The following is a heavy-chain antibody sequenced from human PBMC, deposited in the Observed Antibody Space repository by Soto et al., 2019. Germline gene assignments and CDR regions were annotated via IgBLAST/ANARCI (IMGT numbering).Heavy chain of an antibody. Sequence: ASVKVSCKTSGYTFSSYGFSWVRQAPGQGLEWMGIINVSGGNTSYAQNFQGRVTISRDTSTSTAYMGLSSLRSEDTAVYYCASFRYNGYYGMDVWGQGTTVTVSS. CDR2: INVSGGNT. V-gene: IGHV1-46*01. D-gene: IGHD1-26*01. CDR1: GYTFSSYG. J-gene: IGHJ6*02. CDR3: ASFRYNGYYGMDV.